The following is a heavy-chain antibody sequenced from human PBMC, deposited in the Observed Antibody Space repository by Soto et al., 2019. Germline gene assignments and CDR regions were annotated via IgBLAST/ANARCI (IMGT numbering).Heavy chain of an antibody. CDR1: GFTFSSYG. J-gene: IGHJ5*02. V-gene: IGHV3-30*18. CDR2: ISYDGSKK. Sequence: QVQLVESGGGVVQPGRSLRLSCAASGFTFSSYGMHWVRQAPGKGLEWVAVISYDGSKKYYADSVKGRFTISRDNSKNTLYLQMNSLRAEDTAVYYCAKDPENFWSGYYTAHWFDPWGQGTLVTVSS. D-gene: IGHD3-3*01. CDR3: AKDPENFWSGYYTAHWFDP.